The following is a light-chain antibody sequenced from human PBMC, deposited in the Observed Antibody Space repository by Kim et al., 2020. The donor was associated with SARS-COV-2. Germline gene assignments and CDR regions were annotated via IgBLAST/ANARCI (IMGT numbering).Light chain of an antibody. Sequence: EIVMTQSPATLSVSPGERATLSCRASQSVSSNLAWYQHKPGQAPRLLIYGASTRATGIPARFSGSGSGTEFTLTISSLQSEDFAVYFCQQHNNWPHTFGQGTKLEIK. CDR2: GAS. J-gene: IGKJ2*01. CDR1: QSVSSN. V-gene: IGKV3-15*01. CDR3: QQHNNWPHT.